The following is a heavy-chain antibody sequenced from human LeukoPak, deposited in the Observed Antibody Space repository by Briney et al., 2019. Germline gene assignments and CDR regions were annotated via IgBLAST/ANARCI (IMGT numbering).Heavy chain of an antibody. V-gene: IGHV3-30-3*01. Sequence: GRSLRLSCAASGFTFSSYAMHWVRQAPGKGLEWVAVISYDGSNKYYADSVKGRFTISRDNSKNTLYLQMNSLRAEDTAVYYCASSEWELTSLDYWGQGTLVTVSP. J-gene: IGHJ4*02. CDR1: GFTFSSYA. CDR2: ISYDGSNK. CDR3: ASSEWELTSLDY. D-gene: IGHD1-26*01.